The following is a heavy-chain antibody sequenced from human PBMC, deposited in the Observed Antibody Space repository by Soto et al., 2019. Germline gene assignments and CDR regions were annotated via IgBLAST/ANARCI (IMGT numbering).Heavy chain of an antibody. Sequence: GGSLRLSCAASGFNVSSNYMSWVRQAPGKGLEWLSVIYSGGTTYYADSVKGRFTISRDNSKNTLYLQMNSLRAEDTAVYYCAKNPGYYYDSTGYHFDYWGQGTLVTVSS. CDR2: IYSGGTT. CDR1: GFNVSSNY. J-gene: IGHJ4*02. D-gene: IGHD3-22*01. CDR3: AKNPGYYYDSTGYHFDY. V-gene: IGHV3-53*01.